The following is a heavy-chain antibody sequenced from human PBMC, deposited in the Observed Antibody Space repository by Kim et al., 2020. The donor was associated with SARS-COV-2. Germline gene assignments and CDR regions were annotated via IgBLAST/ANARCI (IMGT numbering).Heavy chain of an antibody. CDR3: AKLACGGDCYTSGRDYGMDV. V-gene: IGHV3-30*18. CDR1: GFTFSSYG. Sequence: GGSLRLSCAASGFTFSSYGMHWVRQAPGKGLEWVAVISYDGSNKYYADSVKGRFTISRDNSKNTLYLQMNSLRAEDTAVYYCAKLACGGDCYTSGRDYGMDVWGQGTTVTVSS. D-gene: IGHD2-21*01. J-gene: IGHJ6*02. CDR2: ISYDGSNK.